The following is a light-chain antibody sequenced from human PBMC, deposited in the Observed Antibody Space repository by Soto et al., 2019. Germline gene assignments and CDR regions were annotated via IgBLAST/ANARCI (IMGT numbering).Light chain of an antibody. CDR3: QQYSNWPPWT. CDR2: GAS. J-gene: IGKJ1*01. CDR1: QSVSSN. Sequence: EIVMPQSPATPSVSPGERATLSCRASQSVSSNLAWYQQKPGQAPRLLIYGASTRATGIPARFSGSGSGTEFTLTISSLQSEDFAVYYCQQYSNWPPWTFGQGTKVDIK. V-gene: IGKV3-15*01.